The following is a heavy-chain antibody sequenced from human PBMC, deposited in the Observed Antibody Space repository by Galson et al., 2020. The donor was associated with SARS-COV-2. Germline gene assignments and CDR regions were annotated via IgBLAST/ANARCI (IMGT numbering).Heavy chain of an antibody. V-gene: IGHV4-39*07. CDR1: GGSISSSSYY. Sequence: SETLSLTCTVSGGSISSSSYYWGWIRQPPGKGLEWIVSIYYSGSTYYNPSLKSRVTISVDTSKNHVSLNLSSVNAADTAVYYSARDGDIVATITFYYYYMDVWGKGTTVTVSS. CDR3: ARDGDIVATITFYYYYMDV. CDR2: IYYSGST. J-gene: IGHJ6*03. D-gene: IGHD5-12*01.